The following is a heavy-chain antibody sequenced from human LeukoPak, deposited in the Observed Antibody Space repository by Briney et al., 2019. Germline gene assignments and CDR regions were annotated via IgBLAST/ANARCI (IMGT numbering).Heavy chain of an antibody. V-gene: IGHV3-74*01. CDR1: GFSLSGCW. CDR2: NNGDGSTT. Sequence: AGGSLRLSYVASGFSLSGCWMYWVRQAPGKGLMYISRNNGDGSTTNYADVVKGRFTMSRDNVKNTLYLQMNSLRVEDTAVYYCARDPRNVGLAPWGQGTLVTVSS. J-gene: IGHJ5*02. D-gene: IGHD2-15*01. CDR3: ARDPRNVGLAP.